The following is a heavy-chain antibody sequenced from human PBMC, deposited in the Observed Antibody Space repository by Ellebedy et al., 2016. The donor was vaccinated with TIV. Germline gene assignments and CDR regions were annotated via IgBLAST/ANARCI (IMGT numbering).Heavy chain of an antibody. CDR1: GFTFADYA. V-gene: IGHV3-9*01. CDR2: ISGSGGST. Sequence: SLKISXAASGFTFADYAMHWVRQAPGKGLEWVSAISGSGGSTYYADSVKGRFTISRDNSKNSLYLQMNSLRAEDTALYYCAKGGRGYSGYDWDYWGQGTLVTVSS. CDR3: AKGGRGYSGYDWDY. J-gene: IGHJ4*02. D-gene: IGHD5-12*01.